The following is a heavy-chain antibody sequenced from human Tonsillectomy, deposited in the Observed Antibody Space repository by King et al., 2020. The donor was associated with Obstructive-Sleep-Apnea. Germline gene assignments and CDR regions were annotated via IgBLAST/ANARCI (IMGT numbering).Heavy chain of an antibody. CDR3: ARGEVGAATNYYYYDLDV. Sequence: VQLQQWGAGLLKPSETLSLTCAVYGGSFSGYYWTWIRPPPGKGLEWIGEVNHGGSTNYNPSLTSRVTISVDTSKNQFSLKVSSVTAADTAVYYCARGEVGAATNYYYYDLDVWGQGTTVTVSS. V-gene: IGHV4-34*01. CDR1: GGSFSGYY. CDR2: VNHGGST. D-gene: IGHD1-26*01. J-gene: IGHJ6*02.